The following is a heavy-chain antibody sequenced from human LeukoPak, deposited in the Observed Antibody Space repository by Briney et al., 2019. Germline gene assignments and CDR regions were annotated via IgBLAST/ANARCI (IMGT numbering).Heavy chain of an antibody. CDR2: IWYDGSNK. V-gene: IGHV3-33*01. J-gene: IGHJ4*02. CDR3: ARDPRCSSTSCYGVDYFDY. D-gene: IGHD2-2*01. Sequence: PGRSLRLSCAAFGFTFSSYGMHWVRQAPGKGLEWVAVIWYDGSNKYYADSVKGRFTISRDNSKNTLYLQMNSLRAEDTAVYYCARDPRCSSTSCYGVDYFDYWGQGTLVTVSS. CDR1: GFTFSSYG.